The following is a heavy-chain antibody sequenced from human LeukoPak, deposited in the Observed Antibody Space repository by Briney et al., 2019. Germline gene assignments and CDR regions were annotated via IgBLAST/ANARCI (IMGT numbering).Heavy chain of an antibody. CDR1: GFRVSDYY. CDR2: IRDSGEA. Sequence: GGSLRLSCAVSGFRVSDYYMSWVRQAPGKGLEWVGLIRDSGEAFYADFARGRFAISRDESENTLYLQMNSLRVEDTAVYFCAREPEANQDWVEFDPWGQGTQVIVSS. V-gene: IGHV3-66*03. D-gene: IGHD3/OR15-3a*01. CDR3: AREPEANQDWVEFDP. J-gene: IGHJ5*02.